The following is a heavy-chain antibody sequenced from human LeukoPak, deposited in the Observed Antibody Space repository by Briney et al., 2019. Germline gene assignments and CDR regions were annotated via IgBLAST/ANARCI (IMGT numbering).Heavy chain of an antibody. D-gene: IGHD3-10*01. Sequence: SETLSLTCTVSGGSISSGSYYWSWIRQPAGKGLEWIGRIYTSGSTNYNPSLKSRVTLSVDKSKNQFSLRLSSVTAADTAVYYCAKDFGGAGSYHCPFDYWGQGTLVTVSS. J-gene: IGHJ4*02. CDR3: AKDFGGAGSYHCPFDY. CDR1: GGSISSGSYY. CDR2: IYTSGST. V-gene: IGHV4-61*02.